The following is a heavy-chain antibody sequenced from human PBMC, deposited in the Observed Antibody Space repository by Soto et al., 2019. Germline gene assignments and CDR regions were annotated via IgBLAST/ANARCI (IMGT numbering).Heavy chain of an antibody. Sequence: EVLLVESGGGLVQPGGSLRLSCSASGFTFSDCAMHWVRQTPGKRLYFVSAITSDGGGTYYANSVKGRFTISRDNSKNTLYLTMSSLRVEDTATYYCVSRGPVSRGAGGPYDPWGQGTLVTVSS. V-gene: IGHV3-64D*08. CDR1: GFTFSDCA. CDR3: VSRGPVSRGAGGPYDP. CDR2: ITSDGGGT. D-gene: IGHD2-15*01. J-gene: IGHJ5*02.